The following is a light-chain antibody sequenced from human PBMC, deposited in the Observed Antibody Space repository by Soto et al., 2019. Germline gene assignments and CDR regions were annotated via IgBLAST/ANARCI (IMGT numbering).Light chain of an antibody. CDR3: QKYNSALT. J-gene: IGKJ5*01. V-gene: IGKV1-27*01. CDR1: QDISNY. CDR2: TAS. Sequence: DIQMTQSPSSLSASIGDTVTIXXRASQDISNYLAWYQQTPGKVPKVLIYTASTLQSGVPSRFSGSGSGTDFTLTISSLQPEDVATYYCQKYNSALTFGQGTRLEIK.